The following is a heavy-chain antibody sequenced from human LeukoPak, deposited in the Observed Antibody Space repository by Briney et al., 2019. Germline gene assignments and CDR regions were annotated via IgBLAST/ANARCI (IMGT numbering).Heavy chain of an antibody. CDR3: ARYNYGRLDY. Sequence: SETLSLTCTVSSGSISTSNYYWGWVRQPRGKALEWIGNIFYSGSTYYSPSLKSRVTISLDTSRNQFSLKLISVTAADTAVYYCARYNYGRLDYWGQGTLVTVSS. D-gene: IGHD5-18*01. CDR2: IFYSGST. J-gene: IGHJ4*02. V-gene: IGHV4-39*07. CDR1: SGSISTSNYY.